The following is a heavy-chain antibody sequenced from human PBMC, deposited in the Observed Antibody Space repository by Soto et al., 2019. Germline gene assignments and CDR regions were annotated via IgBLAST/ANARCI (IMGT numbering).Heavy chain of an antibody. D-gene: IGHD6-19*01. J-gene: IGHJ4*02. CDR2: ISWNSGSI. V-gene: IGHV3-9*01. CDR3: AKVPNSSGWTYFDY. CDR1: GFTFDDYA. Sequence: EVQLVESGGGLVQPGRSLRLSCAASGFTFDDYAMHWVRQAPGKGLEWVSGISWNSGSIGYADSVKGRFTISRDNAKNSLYLQMNSLRAEDTAVYYCAKVPNSSGWTYFDYWGQGTLVTVSS.